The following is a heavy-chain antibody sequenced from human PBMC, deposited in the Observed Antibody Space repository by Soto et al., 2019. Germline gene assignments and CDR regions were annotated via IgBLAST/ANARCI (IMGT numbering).Heavy chain of an antibody. CDR1: GGSISSSSYY. V-gene: IGHV4-39*01. CDR2: IYYSGST. CDR3: ARRPGIDGYNWGWFDP. Sequence: KTSETLSLTCTVSGGSISSSSYYWGWIRQPPGKGLEWIGSIYYSGSTYYNPSLKSRVTISVDTSKNQFSLKLSSVTAADTAVYYCARRPGIDGYNWGWFDPWGQGTLVTVSS. D-gene: IGHD5-12*01. J-gene: IGHJ5*02.